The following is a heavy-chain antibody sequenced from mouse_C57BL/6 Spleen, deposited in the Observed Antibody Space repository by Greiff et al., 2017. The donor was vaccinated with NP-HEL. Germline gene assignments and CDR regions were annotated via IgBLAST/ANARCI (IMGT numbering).Heavy chain of an antibody. Sequence: QVQLQQPGAELVKPGASVKMSRKASGYTFTSYWITWVKQRPGQGLEWIGDIYPGSGSTNYNEKFKSKATLTEEPSSVTASIQLSSLTSEDSAVYYCAASNYETGYFDVWGTGTTVTVSS. J-gene: IGHJ1*03. D-gene: IGHD2-5*01. CDR2: IYPGSGST. CDR3: AASNYETGYFDV. CDR1: GYTFTSYW. V-gene: IGHV1-55*01.